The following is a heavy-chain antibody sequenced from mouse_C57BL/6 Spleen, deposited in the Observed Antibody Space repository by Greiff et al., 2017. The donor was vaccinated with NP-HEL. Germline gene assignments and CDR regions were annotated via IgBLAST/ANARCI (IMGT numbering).Heavy chain of an antibody. D-gene: IGHD1-1*01. CDR1: GYSITSGYY. CDR3: ASMTTVVGAMDY. J-gene: IGHJ4*01. Sequence: EVQLQESGPGLVKPSQSLSLPCSVTGYSITSGYYCNWIRQFPGNKLEWMGYISYDGSINSNPSFKNRIPITRDTSKNQLFMKLNSVTTEDTATYYYASMTTVVGAMDYWGQGTSVTVSS. CDR2: ISYDGSI. V-gene: IGHV3-6*01.